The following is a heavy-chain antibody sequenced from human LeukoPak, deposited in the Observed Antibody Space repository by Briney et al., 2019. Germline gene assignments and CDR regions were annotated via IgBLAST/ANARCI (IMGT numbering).Heavy chain of an antibody. CDR1: GFTFSSYS. CDR2: ISSSSSYI. Sequence: GGSLRLSCAASGFTFSSYSMNWVRQAPGKGLEWVSSISSSSSYIYYADSVKGRFTISRDNAKNSLYLQMNSLRAEDTAVYYCAREGRRSWYLGYWGQGTLVTVSS. V-gene: IGHV3-21*01. D-gene: IGHD6-13*01. J-gene: IGHJ4*02. CDR3: AREGRRSWYLGY.